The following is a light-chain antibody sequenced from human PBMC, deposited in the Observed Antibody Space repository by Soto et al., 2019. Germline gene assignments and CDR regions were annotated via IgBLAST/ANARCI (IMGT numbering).Light chain of an antibody. CDR1: SSDVGGYNY. CDR2: EVS. V-gene: IGLV2-14*01. CDR3: NSYTTTSTPYV. J-gene: IGLJ1*01. Sequence: QSVLTQPASVSGSRGQAITISCTGTSSDVGGYNYVSWYQQLPGKAPKLMIYEVSNRPSGVSIRFSGSKSGNTASLTISGLRAEDEADYYCNSYTTTSTPYVFGTGTKVTV.